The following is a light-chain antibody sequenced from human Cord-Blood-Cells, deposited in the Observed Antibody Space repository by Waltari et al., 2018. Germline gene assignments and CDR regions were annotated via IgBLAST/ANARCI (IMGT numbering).Light chain of an antibody. CDR1: KLGDKY. CDR3: QAWDSSTVV. CDR2: QDS. J-gene: IGLJ2*01. Sequence: SYELTQPPSVSVSPGQTASITRSGDKLGDKYACWYQQKPGKSPVLVIYQDSKRPSGIPERFSGSNSGNTATLTISGTQAMDEADYYCQAWDSSTVVFGGGTKLTVL. V-gene: IGLV3-1*01.